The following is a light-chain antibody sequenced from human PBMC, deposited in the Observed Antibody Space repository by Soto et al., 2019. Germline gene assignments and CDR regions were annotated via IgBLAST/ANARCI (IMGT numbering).Light chain of an antibody. CDR1: QGIRNN. CDR3: LQHLDRPWT. Sequence: DIQVTQSPSSLSASVGDRVTITCRASQGIRNNLGWYQQKPGKAPKRLIYDASRLESGVPSRFSGSGSGTDFTLTINNLQPDDFATYYCLQHLDRPWTFGHGTKVEI. V-gene: IGKV1-17*02. CDR2: DAS. J-gene: IGKJ1*01.